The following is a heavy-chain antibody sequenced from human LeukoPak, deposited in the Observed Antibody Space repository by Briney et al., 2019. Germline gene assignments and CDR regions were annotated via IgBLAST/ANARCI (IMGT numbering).Heavy chain of an antibody. Sequence: PGRSLRLSCATSGFVFDEYNLHWVRQAPGKGLEWVSSISWNSRRIGYAESVKGRFTISRDVAKNTLYLQMNSLRPEDTALYYCARARNYVEGDFDHWGQGTLVTVSS. J-gene: IGHJ4*02. CDR1: GFVFDEYN. CDR2: ISWNSRRI. V-gene: IGHV3-9*01. D-gene: IGHD3-16*01. CDR3: ARARNYVEGDFDH.